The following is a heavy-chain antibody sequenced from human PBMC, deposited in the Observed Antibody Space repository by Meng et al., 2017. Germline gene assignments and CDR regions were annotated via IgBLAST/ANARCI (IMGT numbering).Heavy chain of an antibody. D-gene: IGHD3-9*01. CDR1: GYTFTSYG. Sequence: ASVKVSCKASGYTFTSYGISWVRQAPGQGLEWMGWISAYNGNTNYAQKLQGRVTMTTDTSTSTAYMELRSLRSDDTAVYYCARENYDILTGYYSPLCYYYCGMDVWGQGTTVTVSS. CDR2: ISAYNGNT. CDR3: ARENYDILTGYYSPLCYYYCGMDV. J-gene: IGHJ6*02. V-gene: IGHV1-18*01.